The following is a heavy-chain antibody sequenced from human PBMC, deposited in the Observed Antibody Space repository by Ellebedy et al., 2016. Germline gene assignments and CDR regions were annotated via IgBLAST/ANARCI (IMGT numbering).Heavy chain of an antibody. V-gene: IGHV3-48*01. Sequence: GESLKISXAASGFTFSSYSMNWVRQAPGKGLEWVSYISSSSSTIYYADSVKGRFTISRDNAKNSLYLQMNSLRAEDTAVYYCARLDSNYGDWGQGTLVTVSS. CDR2: ISSSSSTI. CDR3: ARLDSNYGD. J-gene: IGHJ4*02. CDR1: GFTFSSYS. D-gene: IGHD4-11*01.